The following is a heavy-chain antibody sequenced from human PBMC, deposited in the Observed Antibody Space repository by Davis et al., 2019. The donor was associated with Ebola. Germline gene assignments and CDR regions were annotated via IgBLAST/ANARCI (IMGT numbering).Heavy chain of an antibody. CDR1: GYTFTGYD. CDR3: ARVYSSSRRGYYYYGMDV. V-gene: IGHV1-8*01. CDR2: MNPNSGNT. J-gene: IGHJ6*02. Sequence: AASVKVSCKASGYTFTGYDINWVRQATGQGLEWLGWMNPNSGNTGYAQKFQGRVTITADKSTSTAYMELSSLRSEDTAVYYCARVYSSSRRGYYYYGMDVWGQGTTVTVSS. D-gene: IGHD6-6*01.